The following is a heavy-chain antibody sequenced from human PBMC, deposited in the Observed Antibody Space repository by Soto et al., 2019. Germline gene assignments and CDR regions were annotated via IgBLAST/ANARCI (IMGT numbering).Heavy chain of an antibody. J-gene: IGHJ1*01. CDR3: ARGDWSTRFQN. V-gene: IGHV4-34*01. D-gene: IGHD3-3*01. CDR1: GWTFSGYY. Sequence: QVQLQQWGAGLLKPSETLSLTCAVHGWTFSGYYWSWVRQAPGKGLEWIGEINHNGGTNYNPSLESXXTXSXXTSRNQFSLRLNSVTAADTAVYYCARGDWSTRFQNWGRGTLVTVSS. CDR2: INHNGGT.